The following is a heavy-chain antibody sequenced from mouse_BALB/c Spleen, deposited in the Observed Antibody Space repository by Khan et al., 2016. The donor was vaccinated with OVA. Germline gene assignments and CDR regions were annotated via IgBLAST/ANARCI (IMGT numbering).Heavy chain of an antibody. CDR3: ARSYDYDVGGFAY. CDR1: GFSLSNYG. D-gene: IGHD2-4*01. J-gene: IGHJ3*01. CDR2: IWTGGIT. Sequence: QVQLQQSGPGLVAPSQSLSITCTVSGFSLSNYGIHWVRQPPGKGLEWLGVIWTGGITNYNSALMSRLIISKDNSKSQVFLKMNRLQTDDTDIYYCARSYDYDVGGFAYWGQGTLVTVSA. V-gene: IGHV2-9*02.